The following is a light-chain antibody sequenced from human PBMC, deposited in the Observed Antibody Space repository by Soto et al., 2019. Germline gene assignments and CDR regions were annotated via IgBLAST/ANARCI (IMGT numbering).Light chain of an antibody. CDR2: WAS. Sequence: DIVMTQSPDSLAVSLGERATIKCKSSQSVLNSSSNKNYLTWYQQKPGQPPKLLIYWASTRESGVPDRFSGSGSVTDFTLTISSLQAEDVAVYYCHQYYSSPRTFGQGTKVEIK. J-gene: IGKJ1*01. CDR3: HQYYSSPRT. V-gene: IGKV4-1*01. CDR1: QSVLNSSSNKNY.